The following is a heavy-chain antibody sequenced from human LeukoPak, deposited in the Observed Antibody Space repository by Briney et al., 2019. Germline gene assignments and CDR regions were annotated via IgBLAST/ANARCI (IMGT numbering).Heavy chain of an antibody. Sequence: GASVKVSCKASGYTFTGYYLHWVRQAPGQGLEWVGWINPNSGGTNYAQKFQGRVTMTRDTSISTAYMEVSSLRSDDTAVYYCDLIPGGSWAFDYWGQGTLVTVSS. CDR1: GYTFTGYY. V-gene: IGHV1-2*02. CDR3: DLIPGGSWAFDY. CDR2: INPNSGGT. J-gene: IGHJ4*02. D-gene: IGHD6-13*01.